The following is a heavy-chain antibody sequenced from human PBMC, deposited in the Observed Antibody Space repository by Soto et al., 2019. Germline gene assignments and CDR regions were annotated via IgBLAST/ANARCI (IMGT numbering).Heavy chain of an antibody. D-gene: IGHD3-16*01. V-gene: IGHV3-48*02. CDR1: GFTFSSYS. CDR2: ISSSGSTI. Sequence: GGSLRLSCAASGFTFSSYSMHWVRQAPGKGLEWVSYISSSGSTIYYADSVKGRFTISRDDAKNSLYLQMNSLRDEDTAVYYCARDRVMLTFGGASEEWGIDSWGPGTLVTVSS. CDR3: ARDRVMLTFGGASEEWGIDS. J-gene: IGHJ4*02.